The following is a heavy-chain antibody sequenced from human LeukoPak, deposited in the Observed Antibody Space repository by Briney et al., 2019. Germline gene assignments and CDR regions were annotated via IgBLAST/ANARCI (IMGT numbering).Heavy chain of an antibody. CDR1: SGSISIYY. Sequence: SETLSLTCTVSSGSISIYYWSWIRQPPGKGLEWIGYIDYSGNTNYNPSLKSRVTISVDTSRNQFSLKLNSVTAADTAVYFCARQARAYGDYGPFDSWGRGTLVTVSS. V-gene: IGHV4-59*08. CDR3: ARQARAYGDYGPFDS. J-gene: IGHJ4*02. CDR2: IDYSGNT. D-gene: IGHD4-17*01.